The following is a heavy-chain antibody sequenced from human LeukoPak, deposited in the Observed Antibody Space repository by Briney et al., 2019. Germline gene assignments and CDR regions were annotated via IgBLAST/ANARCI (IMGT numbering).Heavy chain of an antibody. D-gene: IGHD5-24*01. CDR3: ARTGLEGDGYNYDYGMDV. V-gene: IGHV5-51*01. Sequence: GESLKISCKGSGYSFTSYWIGWVRQMPGKGLEWMGIIYPGDSDTRYSPSFQGQVTISADKSISTAYLQWSSLKASDTAMYYCARTGLEGDGYNYDYGMDVWGQGTTVTVSS. CDR2: IYPGDSDT. CDR1: GYSFTSYW. J-gene: IGHJ6*02.